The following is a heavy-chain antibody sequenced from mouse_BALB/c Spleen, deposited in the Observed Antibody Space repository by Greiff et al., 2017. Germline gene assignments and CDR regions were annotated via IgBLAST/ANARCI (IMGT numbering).Heavy chain of an antibody. CDR3: ARESYYGNEGDAMDY. CDR1: GYTFTSYN. Sequence: QVQLQQSGAELVKPGASVKMSCKASGYTFTSYNMHWVKQTPGQGLEWIGAIYPGNGDTSYNQKFKGKATLTADKSSSTAYMQLSSLTSEDSAVYYCARESYYGNEGDAMDYWGQGTSVTVSS. V-gene: IGHV1-12*01. J-gene: IGHJ4*01. CDR2: IYPGNGDT. D-gene: IGHD2-10*01.